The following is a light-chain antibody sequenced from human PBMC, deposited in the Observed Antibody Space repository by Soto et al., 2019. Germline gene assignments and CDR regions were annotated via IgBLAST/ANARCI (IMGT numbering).Light chain of an antibody. Sequence: EIVLTQSPGTLSLSPGERATLSCRASQRVSNSWLAWYQHKPGQAPRLLIYGASSRAAGIPDRFSGGGSWTDFTRTITRLEPEDSAVFYCQQYGSPPWTFGQGTKVEIK. J-gene: IGKJ1*01. CDR3: QQYGSPPWT. V-gene: IGKV3-20*01. CDR1: QRVSNSW. CDR2: GAS.